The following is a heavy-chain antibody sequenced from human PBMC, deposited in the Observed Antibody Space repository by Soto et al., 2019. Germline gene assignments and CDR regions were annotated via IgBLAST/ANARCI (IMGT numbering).Heavy chain of an antibody. V-gene: IGHV3-33*01. D-gene: IGHD2-2*01. J-gene: IGHJ6*04. CDR1: GFTFRTYG. Sequence: QVQVVESGGGVVQPGRSLRLSCAASGFTFRTYGMHWVRQAPGKGLEWVAVIWYDGTNKYYADSVKGRFTISRDNSKNTLYLQMNSLRVEDTAVYYCARDAPAAAIPCDVWGKGTTGTVSS. CDR3: ARDAPAAAIPCDV. CDR2: IWYDGTNK.